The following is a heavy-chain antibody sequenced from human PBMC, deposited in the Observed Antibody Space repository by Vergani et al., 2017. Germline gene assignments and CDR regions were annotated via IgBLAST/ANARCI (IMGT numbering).Heavy chain of an antibody. D-gene: IGHD1-1*01. CDR2: ISYDGTQK. J-gene: IGHJ1*01. V-gene: IGHV3-30*03. Sequence: VQLLESGGGVVQPGRSLRLSCVVSGFTSSYYGMHWVRQAPGKGLEWVAVISYDGTQKYYADSVKGRFTISRDNSKGTLYLQMNSLRTEDTAVYYCATKSCGTPGCQIGYFREWGQGTLVTVSS. CDR3: ATKSCGTPGCQIGYFRE. CDR1: GFTSSYYG.